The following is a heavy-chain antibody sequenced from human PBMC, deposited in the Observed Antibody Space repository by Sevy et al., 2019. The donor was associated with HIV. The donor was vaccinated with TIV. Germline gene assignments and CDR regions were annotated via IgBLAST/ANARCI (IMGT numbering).Heavy chain of an antibody. J-gene: IGHJ4*02. D-gene: IGHD1-1*01. V-gene: IGHV3-30*09. CDR3: ARDGGWYNYAPSDY. CDR2: ISSDVIRK. CDR1: GFNFSTYA. Sequence: GGSLRLSCSVSGFNFSTYAMHWVRQAPGKGLEWVAVISSDVIRKYYGASVRGRFAISRDNSNNTLSLQMNSLRPEDTAVYYCARDGGWYNYAPSDYWGQGTLVTVSS.